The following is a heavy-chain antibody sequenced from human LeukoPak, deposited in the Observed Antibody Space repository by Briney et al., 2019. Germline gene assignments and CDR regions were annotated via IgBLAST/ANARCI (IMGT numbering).Heavy chain of an antibody. CDR2: INHSGST. V-gene: IGHV4-34*01. D-gene: IGHD5-12*01. CDR3: ARVGPYSGYDW. Sequence: SETLSLTCAVYGGSFSGYYWSWIRQPPGKGLEWIGEINHSGSTNYNPSLKSRVTISVDTSKNQFSLKLSSVTAADTAVYYCARVGPYSGYDWWGQGTLVTVSS. J-gene: IGHJ4*02. CDR1: GGSFSGYY.